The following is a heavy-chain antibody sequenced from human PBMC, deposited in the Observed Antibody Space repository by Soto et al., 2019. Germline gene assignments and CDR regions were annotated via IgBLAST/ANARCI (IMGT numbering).Heavy chain of an antibody. J-gene: IGHJ5*02. V-gene: IGHV3-30-3*01. Sequence: GGSLRLSCAASGFTFSSYAMHWVRQAPGKGLEWVAVISYDGSNKYYADSVKGRFTISRDNSKNTLYLQMNSLRAEDTAVYYCARFSMYDHGDTPPKNNWFDPWGQGTLVTVSS. D-gene: IGHD4-17*01. CDR3: ARFSMYDHGDTPPKNNWFDP. CDR2: ISYDGSNK. CDR1: GFTFSSYA.